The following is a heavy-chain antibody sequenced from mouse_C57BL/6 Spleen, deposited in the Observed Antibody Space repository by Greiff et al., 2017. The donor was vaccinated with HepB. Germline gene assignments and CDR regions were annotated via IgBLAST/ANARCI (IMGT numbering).Heavy chain of an antibody. CDR3: ARSSSGLWFAY. CDR2: IYPSDSET. CDR1: GYTFTSYW. Sequence: VQLQQSGAELVRPGSSVKLSCKASGYTFTSYWMDWVKQRPGQGLEWIGNIYPSDSETHYNQKFKDKATLTVDKSSSTAYMQLSSLTSEDSAVYYCARSSSGLWFAYWGQGTLVTVSA. J-gene: IGHJ3*01. V-gene: IGHV1-61*01. D-gene: IGHD3-2*02.